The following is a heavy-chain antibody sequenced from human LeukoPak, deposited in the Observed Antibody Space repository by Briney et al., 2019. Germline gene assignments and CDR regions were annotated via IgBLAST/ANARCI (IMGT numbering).Heavy chain of an antibody. D-gene: IGHD6-25*01. V-gene: IGHV3-33*01. CDR2: IWYDGTNK. J-gene: IGHJ4*02. CDR1: GFNFGDYG. Sequence: GGSLRLSCAVSGFNFGDYGMHWVRQAPGKGLEWVAVIWYDGTNKYYADSVEGRFTISRDNSKNTLYLQMNSLRAEDTAVYYCARTRYNSGGGDYWGQGTPVTASP. CDR3: ARTRYNSGGGDY.